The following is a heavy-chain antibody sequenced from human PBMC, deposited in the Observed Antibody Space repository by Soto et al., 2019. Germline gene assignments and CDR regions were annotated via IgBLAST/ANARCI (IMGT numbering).Heavy chain of an antibody. D-gene: IGHD4-17*01. J-gene: IGHJ4*02. V-gene: IGHV4-59*01. CDR2: IYYSGST. Sequence: QVQLQKSGPGLVKPSETLSLTCTVSGGSISSYYWSWIRQPPGKGLEWIGYIYYSGSTNYNPSLKSRVTISVDTSKNQFSLKLSSVTAADTAVYYCARRYGASFDYWGQGTLVTVSS. CDR1: GGSISSYY. CDR3: ARRYGASFDY.